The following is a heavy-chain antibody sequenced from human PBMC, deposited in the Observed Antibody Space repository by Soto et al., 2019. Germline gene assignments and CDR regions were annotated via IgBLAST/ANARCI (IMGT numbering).Heavy chain of an antibody. Sequence: PGESLKISCKGSGYTFTNYWIVWVRQMPGKGLEWMGIIHPDDSDTRYSPSFQGQVTISADKSIRTAYLQWSSLKASDTAMYYCARRQQLIPGGMDVWGQGTTVTVSS. CDR3: ARRQQLIPGGMDV. J-gene: IGHJ6*02. D-gene: IGHD2-2*01. CDR2: IHPDDSDT. CDR1: GYTFTNYW. V-gene: IGHV5-51*01.